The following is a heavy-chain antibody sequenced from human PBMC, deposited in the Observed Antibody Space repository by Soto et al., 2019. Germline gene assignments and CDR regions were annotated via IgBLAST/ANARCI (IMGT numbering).Heavy chain of an antibody. CDR2: INHSGST. CDR3: GPRGAVADPRGY. Sequence: QVQLQQWGAGLLKPSETLSLTCAVYGGSFSDFYWTWIRQPPGKGLEWIGEINHSGSTNYNPSLKCRVAISVDTSKNQFSLHLTSVTAADTAVYYCGPRGAVADPRGYWGQGTLVTVSS. D-gene: IGHD6-19*01. V-gene: IGHV4-34*01. J-gene: IGHJ4*02. CDR1: GGSFSDFY.